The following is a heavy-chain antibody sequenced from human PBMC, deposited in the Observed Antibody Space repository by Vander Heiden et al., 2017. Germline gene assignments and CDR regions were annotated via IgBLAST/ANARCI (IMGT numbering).Heavy chain of an antibody. CDR2: IYPGDSDT. J-gene: IGHJ4*02. CDR1: GYKFTSYW. CDR3: ARLRSGSYYEDY. D-gene: IGHD1-26*01. Sequence: EVQLVQSGAEVKKPGESLQISCQGSGYKFTSYWSGWVRQLPGKGLEWMGIIYPGDSDTQYSPSFQGHVTISADKSISTAYLQWSSLKASDTAMYYCARLRSGSYYEDYWGQGTLVTVSS. V-gene: IGHV5-51*03.